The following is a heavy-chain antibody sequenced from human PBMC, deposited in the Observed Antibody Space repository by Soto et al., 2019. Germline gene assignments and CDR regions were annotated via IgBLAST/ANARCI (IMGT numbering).Heavy chain of an antibody. V-gene: IGHV4-59*08. CDR1: GGSISSYY. CDR2: IYYSGST. J-gene: IGHJ1*01. CDR3: ARPGQYSSGWTGPWEYFQH. D-gene: IGHD6-19*01. Sequence: SETLSLTCTVSGGSISSYYWSWIRQPPGKGLEWIGYIYYSGSTNYNPSLKSRVTISVDTSKNQFSLKLSSVTAADTGVYYCARPGQYSSGWTGPWEYFQHWGQGTLVTVSS.